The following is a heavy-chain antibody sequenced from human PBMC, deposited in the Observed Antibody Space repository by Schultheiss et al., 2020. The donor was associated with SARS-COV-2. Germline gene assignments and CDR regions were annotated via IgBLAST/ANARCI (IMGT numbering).Heavy chain of an antibody. Sequence: SVKVSCKASGFTFTSSAVQWVRQARGQRLEWIGWIVVGSGNTNYAQKFQERVTITRDMSTSTAYMELSSLRSEDTAVYYCARDGGYSSSKGSYYGMDVWGQGTTVTVSS. V-gene: IGHV1-58*01. D-gene: IGHD6-13*01. J-gene: IGHJ6*02. CDR3: ARDGGYSSSKGSYYGMDV. CDR1: GFTFTSSA. CDR2: IVVGSGNT.